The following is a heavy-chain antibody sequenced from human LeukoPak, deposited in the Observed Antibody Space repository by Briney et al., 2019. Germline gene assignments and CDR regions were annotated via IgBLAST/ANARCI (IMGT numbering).Heavy chain of an antibody. CDR2: ISRTSSYI. D-gene: IGHD3-10*01. Sequence: GSLRLFCAASGFTFSSYNMNWVRQAPGKGLEWVSSISRTSSYIDYADSVKGRFTISRDNAKNSLYLQMNSLRAEDTSVYYCAVQIGGSVYWGQGTLVTVSS. CDR1: GFTFSSYN. J-gene: IGHJ4*02. CDR3: AVQIGGSVY. V-gene: IGHV3-21*01.